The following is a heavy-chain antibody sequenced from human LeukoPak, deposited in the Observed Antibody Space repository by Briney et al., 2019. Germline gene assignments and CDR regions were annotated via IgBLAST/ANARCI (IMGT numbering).Heavy chain of an antibody. D-gene: IGHD2-2*01. CDR3: ARASSSTSLANWFDP. V-gene: IGHV4-34*01. CDR2: INHSGST. CDR1: GGSFSGYY. J-gene: IGHJ5*02. Sequence: SETLSLTCAVYGGSFSGYYWSWIRQPPGKGLEWIGEINHSGSTNYNPSLKSGVTISVDTSKNQFSLKLSSVTAADTAVYYCARASSSTSLANWFDPWGQGTLVTVSS.